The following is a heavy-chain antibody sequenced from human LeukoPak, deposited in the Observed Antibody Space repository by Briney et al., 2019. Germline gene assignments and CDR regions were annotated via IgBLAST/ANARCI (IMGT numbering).Heavy chain of an antibody. CDR3: ARRGWGLTIVGATTGAFDI. V-gene: IGHV1-3*01. CDR2: INAGNGNT. J-gene: IGHJ3*02. D-gene: IGHD1-26*01. Sequence: ASVKVSCKASGYTFTSYAMHWVRQAPGQRLEWMGWINAGNGNTKYSQKFQGRVTITRDTSASTAYMELSSLKASDTAMYYCARRGWGLTIVGATTGAFDIWGQGTLVTVSS. CDR1: GYTFTSYA.